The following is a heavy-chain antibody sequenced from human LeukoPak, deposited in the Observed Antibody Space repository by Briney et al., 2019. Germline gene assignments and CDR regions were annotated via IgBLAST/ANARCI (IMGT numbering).Heavy chain of an antibody. V-gene: IGHV4-59*01. D-gene: IGHD2-21*01. Sequence: NPSETLSLTCTVSGGSISSYYWSWIRQPPGKGLEWIGYIYYSGSTNYNPSLKSRVTISVDTSKNQFSLKLSSVTAADTAVYYCARGHKIPGFDPWGQGTLVTVSS. CDR3: ARGHKIPGFDP. CDR2: IYYSGST. CDR1: GGSISSYY. J-gene: IGHJ5*02.